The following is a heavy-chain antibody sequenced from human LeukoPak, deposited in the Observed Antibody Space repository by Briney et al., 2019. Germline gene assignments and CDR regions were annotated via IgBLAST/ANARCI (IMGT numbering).Heavy chain of an antibody. V-gene: IGHV1-24*01. CDR3: ATGVFCATTTCPGYQHYYYFMDV. J-gene: IGHJ6*03. D-gene: IGHD2-2*01. Sequence: ASVKASCKVSGFTLADLSMHWVRQAPGKGLEWVGGFDRKNGDTIYAQRFRGGVTLTEDTSTGTAYMDLSSLSADDTAVYYCATGVFCATTTCPGYQHYYYFMDVWGKGTTVTVSS. CDR2: FDRKNGDT. CDR1: GFTLADLS.